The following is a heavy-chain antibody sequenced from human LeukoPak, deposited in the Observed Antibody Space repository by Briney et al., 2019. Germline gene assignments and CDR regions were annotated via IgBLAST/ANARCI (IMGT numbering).Heavy chain of an antibody. CDR2: IYYSGST. J-gene: IGHJ3*02. CDR1: GGSISSGGYS. CDR3: ARAPRGVVVKSDAFDI. V-gene: IGHV4-30-4*07. Sequence: SQTLSLTCAVSGGSISSGGYSWSWIRQPPGKGLEWIGYIYYSGSTNCNPSLKSRVRTSVDTSKKQFSLKLSSVAAADTAVYYCARAPRGVVVKSDAFDIWGQGTMVTVSS. D-gene: IGHD2-15*01.